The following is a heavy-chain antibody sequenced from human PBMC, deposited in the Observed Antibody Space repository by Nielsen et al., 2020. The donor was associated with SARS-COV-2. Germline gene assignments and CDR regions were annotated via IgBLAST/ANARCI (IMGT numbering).Heavy chain of an antibody. CDR2: INPILGIA. CDR1: GGTFSSYV. CDR3: ARKEAAAGTSEWFDP. V-gene: IGHV1-69*04. D-gene: IGHD6-13*01. Sequence: SVRVSCRASGGTFSSYVIGWVRQTPGQGLEWLGRINPILGIANNAQKLQGRVTITADKSTSTAYMELSSLRSEDTAVYYCARKEAAAGTSEWFDPWGQGTLVTVSS. J-gene: IGHJ5*02.